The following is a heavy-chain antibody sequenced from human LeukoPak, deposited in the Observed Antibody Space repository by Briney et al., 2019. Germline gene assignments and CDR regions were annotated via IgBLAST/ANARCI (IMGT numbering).Heavy chain of an antibody. D-gene: IGHD2-8*01. Sequence: PSETLSLTCTVSGGSISNGDYYWSWIRQPPGQGLEWVGYIYYSGSTYYNPSLKSRVTISRDTSKNQFSLQLSSVTAADTAVYYCARDLGYCTNGVCHTRFDYWGQGTLVAVSS. J-gene: IGHJ4*02. V-gene: IGHV4-30-4*01. CDR3: ARDLGYCTNGVCHTRFDY. CDR1: GGSISNGDYY. CDR2: IYYSGST.